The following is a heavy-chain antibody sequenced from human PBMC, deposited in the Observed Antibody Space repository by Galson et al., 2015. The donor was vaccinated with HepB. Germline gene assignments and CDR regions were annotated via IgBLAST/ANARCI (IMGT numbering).Heavy chain of an antibody. V-gene: IGHV3-21*01. CDR1: GFTFSSYS. CDR2: ISSSSSYI. CDR3: ARDRPGVTYWYFDL. Sequence: SLRLSCAASGFTFSSYSMNWVRQAPGKGLEWVSSISSSSSYIYYADSVKGRFTISRDNAKNSLYLQMNSLRAEDTAVYYCARDRPGVTYWYFDLWGRGTLVTVSS. J-gene: IGHJ2*01. D-gene: IGHD2-21*02.